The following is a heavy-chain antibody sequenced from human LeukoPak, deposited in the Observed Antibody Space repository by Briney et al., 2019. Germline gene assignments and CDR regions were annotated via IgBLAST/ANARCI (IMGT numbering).Heavy chain of an antibody. J-gene: IGHJ2*01. D-gene: IGHD5-12*01. Sequence: SETLSLTCTVSGGSISSYYWSWIRQPPGKGLEWIGYIYYSGSTNYNPSLKSRVTISVDTSKNQFSLKLSSVTAADTAVYYCARLCGDRGRGYFDLWGRGTLVTVSS. CDR2: IYYSGST. CDR3: ARLCGDRGRGYFDL. CDR1: GGSISSYY. V-gene: IGHV4-59*08.